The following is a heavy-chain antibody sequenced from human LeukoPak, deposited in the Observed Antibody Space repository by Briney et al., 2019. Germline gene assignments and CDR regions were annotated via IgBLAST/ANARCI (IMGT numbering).Heavy chain of an antibody. CDR2: ISSSSIYR. V-gene: IGHV3-21*04. CDR3: AKGLERESRLDS. CDR1: GFTFSAYS. J-gene: IGHJ4*02. Sequence: GGSLRLSCAASGFTFSAYSMNWVRQAPGKGLEWVSSISSSSIYRYYADSVKGRFTISRDNSKNTLYLQMNSLRAEDTALYYCAKGLERESRLDSWGQGTLVTVSS. D-gene: IGHD1-1*01.